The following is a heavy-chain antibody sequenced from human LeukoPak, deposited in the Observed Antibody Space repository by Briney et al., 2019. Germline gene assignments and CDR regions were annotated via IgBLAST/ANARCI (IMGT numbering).Heavy chain of an antibody. D-gene: IGHD3-3*01. V-gene: IGHV3-7*01. CDR2: IKQHETEK. Sequence: GGSLRLSCTASGFTFSNFWMGWVRQAPGKGLEWVANIKQHETEKFYLGSVKGRFTISRDNAKNSLYLQMNSLRAEDTAVYYCARVIRSDFWSGYYPYYYYGMDVWGQGTTVTVSS. CDR1: GFTFSNFW. J-gene: IGHJ6*02. CDR3: ARVIRSDFWSGYYPYYYYGMDV.